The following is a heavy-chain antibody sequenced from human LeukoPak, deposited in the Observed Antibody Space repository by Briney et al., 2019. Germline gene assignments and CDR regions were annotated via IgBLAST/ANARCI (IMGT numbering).Heavy chain of an antibody. J-gene: IGHJ6*03. V-gene: IGHV4-4*02. CDR1: GGSISSNNW. CDR3: ARVKADSSGSGYYYYYMDV. D-gene: IGHD3-22*01. CDR2: IYHSGST. Sequence: SGTLSLTCAVSGGSISSNNWWSWVRQPPGKGLEWIGEIYHSGSTNYNPSLKSRVTVSVDKSKNQFSLKLSSVTAADTAVYYCARVKADSSGSGYYYYYMDVWGKGTTVTISS.